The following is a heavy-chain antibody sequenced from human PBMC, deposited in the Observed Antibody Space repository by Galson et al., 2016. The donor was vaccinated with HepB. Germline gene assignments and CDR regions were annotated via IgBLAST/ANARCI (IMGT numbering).Heavy chain of an antibody. CDR1: IFNSYW. Sequence: IFNSYWMSWVRQAPGKGLEWIGSIYYSGSTYYNPSLQSRVTISVDTSKNQFSLKMSSVTAADTAVYYCARRFRYTYGPPYGMDVWGQGTTVTVSS. CDR3: ARRFRYTYGPPYGMDV. CDR2: IYYSGST. V-gene: IGHV4-39*01. J-gene: IGHJ6*02. D-gene: IGHD5-18*01.